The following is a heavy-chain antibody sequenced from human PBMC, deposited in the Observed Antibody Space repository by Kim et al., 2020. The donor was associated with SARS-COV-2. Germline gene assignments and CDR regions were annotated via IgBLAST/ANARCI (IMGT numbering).Heavy chain of an antibody. D-gene: IGHD3-10*01. CDR3: TKADYGSGISLYYYMDV. CDR1: RITFRSYE. CDR2: ISSSGRII. J-gene: IGHJ6*03. V-gene: IGHV3-48*03. Sequence: GGSLRLACVVSRITFRSYEMNWVRQAPGKGLEWVAYISSSGRIIYYADPVKGRFTISRDNTKNTLFLQMNSLRAEDSAVYYCTKADYGSGISLYYYMDV.